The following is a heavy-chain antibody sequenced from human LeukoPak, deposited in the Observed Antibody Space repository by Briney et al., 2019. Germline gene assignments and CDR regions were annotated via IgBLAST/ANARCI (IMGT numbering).Heavy chain of an antibody. CDR1: GVTIGTNS. CDR3: ASAREYCGSAECYEYFQH. Sequence: PGGSLTLSCAASGVTIGTNSMSWARQSPGKGLEWVSVIYSGGSTYNTDSLNGRVTLSIDNSMNTLFLPVDNLRAEDTALYFCASAREYCGSAECYEYFQHWGEGTLVIVSS. CDR2: IYSGGST. J-gene: IGHJ1*01. V-gene: IGHV3-53*01. D-gene: IGHD2-21*01.